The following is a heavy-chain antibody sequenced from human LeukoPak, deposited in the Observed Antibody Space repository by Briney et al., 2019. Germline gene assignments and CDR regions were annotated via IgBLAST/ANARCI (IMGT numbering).Heavy chain of an antibody. CDR1: GGPISNTNYY. CDR3: ASLLNGGVAHWFDP. CDR2: IYYSGNT. Sequence: SETLSLTCTVSGGPISNTNYYWGWIRQPPGKGLEWIGNIYYSGNTYYDSSLKSRVTISVDTSKNQFSLKLSSVTAADTAVYYCASLLNGGVAHWFDPWGQGTLVTVSS. V-gene: IGHV4-39*01. D-gene: IGHD7-27*01. J-gene: IGHJ5*02.